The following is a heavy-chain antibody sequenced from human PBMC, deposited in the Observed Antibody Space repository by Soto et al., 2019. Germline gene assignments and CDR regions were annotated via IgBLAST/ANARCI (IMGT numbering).Heavy chain of an antibody. CDR2: ISYDGSNK. Sequence: QVQLVESGGGVVQPGRSLRLSCAASGFTFSSYGMHWVRQAPGKGLEWVAVISYDGSNKYYADSVKGRFTISRDNSENALYLQMNSLRPEDTAVYYCAKAGPPTVSALPHYWGQGALVTVSS. CDR1: GFTFSSYG. CDR3: AKAGPPTVSALPHY. D-gene: IGHD4-17*01. V-gene: IGHV3-30*18. J-gene: IGHJ4*02.